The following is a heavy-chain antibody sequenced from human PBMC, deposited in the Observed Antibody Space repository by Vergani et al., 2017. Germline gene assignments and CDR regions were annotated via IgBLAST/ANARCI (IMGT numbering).Heavy chain of an antibody. D-gene: IGHD6-19*01. V-gene: IGHV4-39*02. Sequence: QLQLQESGPGLVKPSETVSLTCTVSGGSISSTTYYWGWIRQPPGKGLEWIGSIYYSGSTYYNPSLKSRVTISVDTSKNQFSLKLSSVTAADTAVYYCAREGMAGRILNWFDPWGQGTLVTVSS. CDR1: GGSISSTTYY. J-gene: IGHJ5*02. CDR2: IYYSGST. CDR3: AREGMAGRILNWFDP.